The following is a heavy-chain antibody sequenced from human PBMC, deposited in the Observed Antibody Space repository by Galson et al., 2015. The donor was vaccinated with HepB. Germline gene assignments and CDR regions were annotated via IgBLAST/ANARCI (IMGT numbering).Heavy chain of an antibody. CDR2: IDYSGGT. Sequence: TLSLTCTVSGGSISSGVYYWSWIRQYPGKGLEWIGYIDYSGGTYYNPSLKSRVTISLDTSRNQFSLKLSSVTVADTALYFCARVDGDYYFFDYWGQGTLVAVSS. CDR1: GGSISSGVYY. D-gene: IGHD4-17*01. J-gene: IGHJ4*02. CDR3: ARVDGDYYFFDY. V-gene: IGHV4-31*03.